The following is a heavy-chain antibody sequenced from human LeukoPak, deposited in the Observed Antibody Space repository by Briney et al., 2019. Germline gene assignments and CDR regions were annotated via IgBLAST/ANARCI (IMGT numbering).Heavy chain of an antibody. V-gene: IGHV4-38-2*01. J-gene: IGHJ4*02. D-gene: IGHD3-3*01. CDR3: ARPISSQGYFGVVID. Sequence: SETLSLTCAVSGYSISSASYWGWIRQPPGKGLEWIGNIYHSGSPYYNPALKSRVTISVDTAQNQFCLQLSSVPAAETAVYYCARPISSQGYFGVVIDWGQGTLVTVSS. CDR2: IYHSGSP. CDR1: GYSISSASY.